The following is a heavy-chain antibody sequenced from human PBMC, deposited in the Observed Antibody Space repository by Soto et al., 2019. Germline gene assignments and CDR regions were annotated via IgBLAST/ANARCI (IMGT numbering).Heavy chain of an antibody. Sequence: QVQLVESGGGVVQPGRSLRLSCAASGFTFSSYAMHWVRQAPGKGLEWVAVISYDVSNKYYADSVKGRFTISRDNSKNTLYLQMNRRRAEDTAVYYCARGHYDFCSGSGAFDIWGQGTMVTVSS. D-gene: IGHD3-3*01. CDR2: ISYDVSNK. CDR3: ARGHYDFCSGSGAFDI. V-gene: IGHV3-30-3*01. CDR1: GFTFSSYA. J-gene: IGHJ3*02.